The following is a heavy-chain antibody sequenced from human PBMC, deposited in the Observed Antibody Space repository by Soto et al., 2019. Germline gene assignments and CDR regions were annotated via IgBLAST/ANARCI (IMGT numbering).Heavy chain of an antibody. D-gene: IGHD3-3*01. CDR2: IYPGDSDT. Sequence: ESLKISCKGSGYSFTSYWIGWVRQMPGKGLEWMGIIYPGDSDTRYSPSFQGQVTISADKSISTAYLQWSSLKASDTAMYYCARQYDSRLVAYDIWGQGTMVTVSS. CDR1: GYSFTSYW. CDR3: ARQYDSRLVAYDI. V-gene: IGHV5-51*01. J-gene: IGHJ3*02.